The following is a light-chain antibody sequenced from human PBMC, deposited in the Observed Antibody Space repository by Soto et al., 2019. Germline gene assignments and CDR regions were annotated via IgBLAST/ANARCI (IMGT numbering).Light chain of an antibody. CDR3: ATWEDTLYGPV. J-gene: IGLJ3*02. CDR2: RNN. Sequence: QSVLTQPPSESGTLGQSVTISCSGSSSNIGSNPVQWYQQVPGTAPKLVIYRNNQRPSGVPDRFSGSKSGTSASLAISGLQSEDEAVYHCATWEDTLYGPVFGGGTKLTVL. V-gene: IGLV1-44*01. CDR1: SSNIGSNP.